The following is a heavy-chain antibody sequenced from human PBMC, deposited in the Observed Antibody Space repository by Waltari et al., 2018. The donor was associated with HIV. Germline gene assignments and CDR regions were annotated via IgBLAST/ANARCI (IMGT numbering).Heavy chain of an antibody. D-gene: IGHD3-22*01. CDR1: GYTLTELS. CDR2: FDPEDGET. J-gene: IGHJ5*02. CDR3: ATGRVEGYYDSSGYNWFDP. V-gene: IGHV1-24*01. Sequence: QVQLVQSGAEVKKPGASVKVSCKVSGYTLTELSMHWVRQAPGKGLEWMGGFDPEDGETIYAQKFQRRVTMTEDTSTDTAYMELSSLRSEDTAVYYCATGRVEGYYDSSGYNWFDPWGQGTLVTVSS.